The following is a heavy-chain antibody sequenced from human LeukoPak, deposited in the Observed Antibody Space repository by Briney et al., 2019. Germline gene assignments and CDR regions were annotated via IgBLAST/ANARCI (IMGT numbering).Heavy chain of an antibody. CDR2: ISSSSSYI. Sequence: GGSLRLSCATSGFSFSSYSMNWVRQAPGKGLEWVSSISSSSSYIYYADSVKGRFTISRDNAKNSLYLQMNSLRAEDTAVYYCVRGGFYRYSGTSGDYWGQGSQVTVSS. J-gene: IGHJ4*02. CDR1: GFSFSSYS. D-gene: IGHD1-26*01. CDR3: VRGGFYRYSGTSGDY. V-gene: IGHV3-21*01.